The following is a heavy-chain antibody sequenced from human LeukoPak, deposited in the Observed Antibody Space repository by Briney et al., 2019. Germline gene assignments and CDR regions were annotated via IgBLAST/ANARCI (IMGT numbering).Heavy chain of an antibody. V-gene: IGHV4-39*01. CDR1: GASISSSSYY. CDR2: ICYSGST. Sequence: SETLSPTCSVSGASISSSSYYWVWIRQPPGKGLEWIGNICYSGSTFYSPSLKSRVTISVDTSKNQFSLKLSSVTAADTAVYYCARRAAGSSLLNYWGQGTLVTVSS. CDR3: ARRAAGSSLLNY. D-gene: IGHD3-10*01. J-gene: IGHJ4*02.